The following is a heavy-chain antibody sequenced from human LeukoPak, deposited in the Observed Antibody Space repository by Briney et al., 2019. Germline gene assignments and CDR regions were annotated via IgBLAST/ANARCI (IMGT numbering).Heavy chain of an antibody. CDR2: ISSNGGST. Sequence: GGSLRLSCSASGFTFSNYAMYWVRQAPGKGLECVSAISSNGGSTYYADSVKGRFTISRDNSKNTLYLQMSSLRAEDTAVYYCVKSQDYYGQFDLWSQGTLVTVSS. CDR1: GFTFSNYA. CDR3: VKSQDYYGQFDL. V-gene: IGHV3-64D*09. J-gene: IGHJ5*02. D-gene: IGHD3-10*01.